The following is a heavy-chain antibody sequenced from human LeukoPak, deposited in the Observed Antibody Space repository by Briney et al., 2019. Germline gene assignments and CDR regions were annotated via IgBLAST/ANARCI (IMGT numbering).Heavy chain of an antibody. J-gene: IGHJ3*02. CDR3: ARHDYYDSSGYYFFGAFDI. Sequence: GASVKVSCKASGYTFTGYYMHWVRQAPGQGLEWMGWINPNSGGRNYAQKFQGRVTMTRDTSISTAYMELSRLRSDDTAVYYCARHDYYDSSGYYFFGAFDIWGQGTMVTVSS. V-gene: IGHV1-2*02. CDR2: INPNSGGR. D-gene: IGHD3-22*01. CDR1: GYTFTGYY.